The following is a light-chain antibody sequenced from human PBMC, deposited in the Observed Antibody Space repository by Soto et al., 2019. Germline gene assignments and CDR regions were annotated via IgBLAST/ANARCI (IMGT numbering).Light chain of an antibody. CDR3: QQYGASPLFT. V-gene: IGKV3-20*01. J-gene: IGKJ3*01. CDR2: GVS. CDR1: QGVTTAY. Sequence: EVALTQSPGTLSLSPGERATLSCRASQGVTTAYLAWYQHKPGQAPRLLIYGVSNRATGIPDRFSGSGSGTDFTLTISRLEPEDFAVYSCQQYGASPLFTFGPGTKVDLK.